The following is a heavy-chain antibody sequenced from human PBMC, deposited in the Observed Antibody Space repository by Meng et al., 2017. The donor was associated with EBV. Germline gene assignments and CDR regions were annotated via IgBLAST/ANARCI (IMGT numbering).Heavy chain of an antibody. CDR3: ARERPGGMATTPYFDY. Sequence: VQRVSSGAQVNRAGASVKVSCKASGGTFSSYAISWVRHAPGQGLEWMGGIIPILGIANYAQKFQGRVTITADKSTSTAYMELSSLRSEDTAVYYCARERPGGMATTPYFDYWGQGTLVTVSS. CDR2: IIPILGIA. J-gene: IGHJ4*02. CDR1: GGTFSSYA. V-gene: IGHV1-69*10. D-gene: IGHD5-24*01.